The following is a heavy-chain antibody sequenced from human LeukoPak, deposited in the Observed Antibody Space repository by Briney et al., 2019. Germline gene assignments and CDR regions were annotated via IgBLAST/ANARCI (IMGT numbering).Heavy chain of an antibody. J-gene: IGHJ4*02. V-gene: IGHV3-23*01. CDR3: AKANRYSSSWYDY. CDR2: ISGSGGST. Sequence: GGSLRLSCAASGFTFSSYAMSWVRQAPGKGLEWVSAISGSGGSTYYADSVKGRLTISRDNSKNTLYLQMNSLRAEDTAVYYCAKANRYSSSWYDYWGQGTLVTVSS. CDR1: GFTFSSYA. D-gene: IGHD6-13*01.